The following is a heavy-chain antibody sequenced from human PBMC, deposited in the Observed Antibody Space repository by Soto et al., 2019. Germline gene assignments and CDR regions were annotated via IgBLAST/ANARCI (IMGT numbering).Heavy chain of an antibody. Sequence: SETLSLTCTVSGGSLGSSSYYWGWIRQSPGKGLEWIGNIYYSGNTFYNPSLKSRVTISVDTSKNQFYLHLSSVTAADTAIFYCSWIGATGTTHFDFWGQGTLVTVSS. D-gene: IGHD1-1*01. CDR3: SWIGATGTTHFDF. J-gene: IGHJ4*02. CDR2: IYYSGNT. V-gene: IGHV4-39*01. CDR1: GGSLGSSSYY.